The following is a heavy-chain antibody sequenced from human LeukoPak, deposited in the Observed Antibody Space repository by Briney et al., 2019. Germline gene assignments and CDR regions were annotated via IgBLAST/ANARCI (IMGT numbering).Heavy chain of an antibody. CDR2: ISGSGGST. D-gene: IGHD3-10*01. Sequence: GGSLRLSCAASGFTFSSYAMSWVRQAPGKGLEWVSAISGSGGSTYYADSVKGRFTISRDNSKNTLYPQMNSLRAEDTAVYYCAKALNYYGSEGDAFDIWGQGTMVTVSS. J-gene: IGHJ3*02. CDR1: GFTFSSYA. V-gene: IGHV3-23*01. CDR3: AKALNYYGSEGDAFDI.